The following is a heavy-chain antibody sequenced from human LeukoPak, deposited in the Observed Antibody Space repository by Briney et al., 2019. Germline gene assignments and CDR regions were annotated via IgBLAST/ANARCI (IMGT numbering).Heavy chain of an antibody. J-gene: IGHJ5*02. D-gene: IGHD2-2*01. CDR1: GFTFSSYA. CDR2: ISGSGGST. Sequence: GSLRLSCAASGFTFSSYAMSWVRQAPGKGLEWVSAISGSGGSTYYADSVKGRFTISRDNSKNTLYLQMNSLRAEDTAIYYCAKDSINSVLGYRSGTSCSLDSWGQGTLVTVSS. CDR3: AKDSINSVLGYRSGTSCSLDS. V-gene: IGHV3-23*01.